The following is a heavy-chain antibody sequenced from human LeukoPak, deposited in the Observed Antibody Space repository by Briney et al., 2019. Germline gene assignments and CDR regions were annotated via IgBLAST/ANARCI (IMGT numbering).Heavy chain of an antibody. V-gene: IGHV1-18*01. J-gene: IGHJ4*02. CDR1: GYTFTSYG. CDR2: ISAYNGNT. Sequence: GASVKVSCKASGYTFTSYGISWVRQAPGQGLEWMGWISAYNGNTNYAQKLQGRVTMTTDTSTSTAYMELRSLRSDDTAVYYCVRGVAGYCSSTSCPYYFDYWGQGTLVTVSS. CDR3: VRGVAGYCSSTSCPYYFDY. D-gene: IGHD2-2*01.